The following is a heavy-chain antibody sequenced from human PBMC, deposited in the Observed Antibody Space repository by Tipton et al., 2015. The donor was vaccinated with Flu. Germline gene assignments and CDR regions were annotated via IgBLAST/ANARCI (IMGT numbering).Heavy chain of an antibody. J-gene: IGHJ4*02. CDR1: GGSISSSSYY. CDR3: AREHQGVISGGEEY. CDR2: IYYSGST. D-gene: IGHD3-10*01. Sequence: TLSLTCTVSGGSISSSSYYCGWIRQPPGKGLEWIGSIYYSGSTYYNPSLKSRVTISVDTSKNQFSLKLSSVTAADTAVYYCAREHQGVISGGEEYWGQGTLVTVSS. V-gene: IGHV4-39*07.